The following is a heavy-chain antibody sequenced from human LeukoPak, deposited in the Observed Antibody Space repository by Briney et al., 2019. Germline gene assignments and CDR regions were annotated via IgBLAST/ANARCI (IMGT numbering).Heavy chain of an antibody. Sequence: PGGSLRLSCAASGFTFSSYAMSWVRQAPGKELEWVSAISGSGGSTYYADSVKGRFTISRDNSKNTLYLPMNSLRAEDTAVYYCAKVLSTRATVTRGGYFDYWGQGTLVTVSS. CDR3: AKVLSTRATVTRGGYFDY. V-gene: IGHV3-23*01. CDR2: ISGSGGST. D-gene: IGHD4-17*01. CDR1: GFTFSSYA. J-gene: IGHJ4*02.